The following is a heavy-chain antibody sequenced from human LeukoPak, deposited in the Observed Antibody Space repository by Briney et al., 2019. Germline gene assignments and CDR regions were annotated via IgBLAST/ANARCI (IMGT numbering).Heavy chain of an antibody. CDR2: ISSSGSAM. Sequence: GGSLRLSCAASGFTFSYHYMSWIRQAPGKGLEWVSYISSSGSAMYYVDSVKGRFTFSRDNAKNSLYLQMNSLRAEDTAVYYCARSAFDIWGQGTMVTVSS. J-gene: IGHJ3*02. V-gene: IGHV3-11*01. CDR3: ARSAFDI. CDR1: GFTFSYHY.